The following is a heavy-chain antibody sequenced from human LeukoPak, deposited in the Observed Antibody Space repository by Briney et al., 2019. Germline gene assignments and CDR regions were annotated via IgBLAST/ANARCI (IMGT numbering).Heavy chain of an antibody. CDR3: ARVIRGYYYMDV. V-gene: IGHV4-59*01. CDR1: GGSISSYY. Sequence: SETLSLTCTVSGGSISSYYRSWIRQPPGKGLEWIGYIYYSGSTNYNPSLKSRVTISVDTSKNQFSLKLSSVTAADTALYYCARVIRGYYYMDVWGKGTTVTISS. CDR2: IYYSGST. J-gene: IGHJ6*03.